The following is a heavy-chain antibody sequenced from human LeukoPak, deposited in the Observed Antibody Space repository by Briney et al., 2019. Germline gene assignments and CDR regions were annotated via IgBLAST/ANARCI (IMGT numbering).Heavy chain of an antibody. D-gene: IGHD6-19*01. J-gene: IGHJ4*02. CDR2: IYYSGST. CDR3: ARDSSGWYGPFDY. V-gene: IGHV4-59*01. CDR1: GGSISSYY. Sequence: PSETLSLTCTVSGGSISSYYWSWIRQPPGKGLEWIGYIYYSGSTNYNPSLKSRATISVDTSKDQFSLKLSFVTAADTAVYYCARDSSGWYGPFDYWGQGTLVTVSS.